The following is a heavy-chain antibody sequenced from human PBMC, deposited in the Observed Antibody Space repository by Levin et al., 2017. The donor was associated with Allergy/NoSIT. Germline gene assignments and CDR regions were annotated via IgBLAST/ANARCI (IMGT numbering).Heavy chain of an antibody. CDR1: GYSISSGYY. CDR2: IYHSGST. CDR3: ARRIMVRGDPPFDY. Sequence: SQTLSLTCAVSGYSISSGYYWGWIRQPPGKGLEWIGSIYHSGSTYYNPSLKSRVTISVDTSKNQFSLKLSSVTAADTAVYYCARRIMVRGDPPFDYWGQGTLVTVSS. V-gene: IGHV4-38-2*01. J-gene: IGHJ4*02. D-gene: IGHD3-10*01.